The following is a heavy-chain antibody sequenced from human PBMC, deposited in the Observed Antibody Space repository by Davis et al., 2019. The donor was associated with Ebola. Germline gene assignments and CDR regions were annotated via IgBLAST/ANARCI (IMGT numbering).Heavy chain of an antibody. CDR1: GGSISSYY. J-gene: IGHJ4*02. CDR3: ARDLEGRGSGWYAFDY. V-gene: IGHV4-59*01. D-gene: IGHD6-19*01. CDR2: IYYSGST. Sequence: MPSETLSLTCTVSGGSISSYYWSWIRQPPGKGLEWIGYIYYSGSTNYNPSLKSRVTISVDTSKNQFSLKLSSVTAADTAVYYCARDLEGRGSGWYAFDYWGQGTLVTVSS.